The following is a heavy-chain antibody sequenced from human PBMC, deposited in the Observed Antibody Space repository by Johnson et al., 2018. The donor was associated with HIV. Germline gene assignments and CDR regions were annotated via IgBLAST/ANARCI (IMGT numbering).Heavy chain of an antibody. Sequence: QVQLVESGGGVVQPGRSLRLSCAASGFTFSSYAMHWVRQAPGKGLEWVAVISYDGSNKYYADSVKGRFTISRANAKNSLYLQMDSLRVEDTALYYCAKDRAIAVDDGLDIWGQGTMVTVSS. J-gene: IGHJ3*02. CDR2: ISYDGSNK. V-gene: IGHV3-30*04. CDR3: AKDRAIAVDDGLDI. CDR1: GFTFSSYA. D-gene: IGHD6-19*01.